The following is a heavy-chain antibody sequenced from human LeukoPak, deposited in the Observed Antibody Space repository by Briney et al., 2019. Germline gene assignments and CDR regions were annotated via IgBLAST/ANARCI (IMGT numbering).Heavy chain of an antibody. CDR3: ARDQYIGPKPNYYYSSGYWY. CDR2: ISAYNGNT. D-gene: IGHD3-22*01. Sequence: ASVKVSCKASGGTFSSYAISWVRQAPGQGLEWMGWISAYNGNTNYAQKLQGRVTMTTDTSTSTAYMELRSLRSDDTAVYYCARDQYIGPKPNYYYSSGYWYWGQGTLVTVSS. V-gene: IGHV1-18*01. J-gene: IGHJ4*02. CDR1: GGTFSSYA.